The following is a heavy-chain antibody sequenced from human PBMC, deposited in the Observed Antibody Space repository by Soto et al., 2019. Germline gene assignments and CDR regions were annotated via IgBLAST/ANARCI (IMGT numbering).Heavy chain of an antibody. Sequence: PETLSLTCTVSGGSIDYYDWTWIRQPPGKGLEWIGYVSDSGSTKYNPSLKSRVTMSVDTSKDQFSLKLTSVTPADTAVYYCARARLYWFGDSCWPSGFDPWGQGTLVTVAS. CDR3: ARARLYWFGDSCWPSGFDP. V-gene: IGHV4-59*01. J-gene: IGHJ5*02. CDR2: VSDSGST. CDR1: GGSIDYYD. D-gene: IGHD2-15*01.